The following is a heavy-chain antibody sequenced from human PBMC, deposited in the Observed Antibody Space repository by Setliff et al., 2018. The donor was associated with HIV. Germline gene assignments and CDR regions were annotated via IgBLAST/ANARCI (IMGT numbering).Heavy chain of an antibody. CDR2: IYYSGST. CDR3: ARRWGEAFDY. D-gene: IGHD1-26*01. V-gene: IGHV4-59*08. CDR1: GGSISSYY. J-gene: IGHJ4*02. Sequence: SETLSLTCTVSGGSISSYYWNWIRQPPGKGLEWIGYIYYSGSTNYKPSLKSRVTISVDMSKNQFSLRLSSVTAADTAVYYCARRWGEAFDYWGQGTLVTVPQ.